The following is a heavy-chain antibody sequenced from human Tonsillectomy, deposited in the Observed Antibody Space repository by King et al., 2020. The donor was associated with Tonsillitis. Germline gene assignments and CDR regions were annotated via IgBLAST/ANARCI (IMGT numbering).Heavy chain of an antibody. CDR3: AKGVFSGSYLEY. D-gene: IGHD1-26*01. Sequence: VQLVESGGGVVQPGRSLRLSCAASGFTFSSFAMHWVRQAPGKGLEWVAFKSYDGGNKYYADSVKGRFTISRDNSKNTLYLQMNSLRAEDTAVYYCAKGVFSGSYLEYWGQGTRVTVSS. CDR2: KSYDGGNK. CDR1: GFTFSSFA. V-gene: IGHV3-30*18. J-gene: IGHJ4*02.